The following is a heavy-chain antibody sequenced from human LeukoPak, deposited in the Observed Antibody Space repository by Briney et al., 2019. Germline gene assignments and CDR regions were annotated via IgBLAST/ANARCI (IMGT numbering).Heavy chain of an antibody. V-gene: IGHV3-48*04. CDR1: GFTFSSYA. D-gene: IGHD3-22*01. CDR2: ISSSSSTI. J-gene: IGHJ4*02. Sequence: GGSLRLSCAASGFTFSSYAMNWVRQAPGKGLEWVSYISSSSSTIYYADSVKGRFTISRDNAKNSLYLQMNSLRAEDTAVYYCARAWPYYYDSSGTIFDYWGQGTLVTVSS. CDR3: ARAWPYYYDSSGTIFDY.